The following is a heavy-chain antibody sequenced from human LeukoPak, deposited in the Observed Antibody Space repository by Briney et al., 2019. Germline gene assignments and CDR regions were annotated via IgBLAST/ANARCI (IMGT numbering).Heavy chain of an antibody. D-gene: IGHD1-14*01. V-gene: IGHV4-34*01. CDR1: GGSFSGYY. Sequence: PSETLSLTCAVSGGSFSGYYWSWIRQPPGKGLEWIGEINHSGSTNYNPSLKSRVTISVDTSKNQFSLKLSSVTAADTAVYYCARERRTGTRDYYYYMDVWGKGTTVTVSS. CDR3: ARERRTGTRDYYYYMDV. CDR2: INHSGST. J-gene: IGHJ6*03.